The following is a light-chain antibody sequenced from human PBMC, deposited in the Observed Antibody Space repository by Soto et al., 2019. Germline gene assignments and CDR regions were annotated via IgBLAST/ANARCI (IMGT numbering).Light chain of an antibody. V-gene: IGKV1-5*01. Sequence: DIQMTQSPSTLSASVGDRVTITCRASQSTGGWLAWFQQKQGKAPKLLIYDASNLQTGVPRRFSGSGAGTDFTLTISGLQPDDFASYYCLQYNSYPYTFGQGTKLEIK. CDR2: DAS. CDR1: QSTGGW. CDR3: LQYNSYPYT. J-gene: IGKJ2*01.